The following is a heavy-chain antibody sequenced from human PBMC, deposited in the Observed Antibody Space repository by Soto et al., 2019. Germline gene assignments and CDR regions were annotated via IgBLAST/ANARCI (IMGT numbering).Heavy chain of an antibody. Sequence: QVQLVQSGAEVKKPGSSVKVSCKASGGTFSSYTISWVRQAPGQGLEWMGRIIPILGIANYAQKFQGRVTITADQSTRTAFMEMSSLRYEDMAVYYCARELVVVAATGKNSHGNYYHYYMDVWGKVTTVTVSS. V-gene: IGHV1-69*08. D-gene: IGHD2-15*01. CDR1: GGTFSSYT. CDR2: IIPILGIA. CDR3: ARELVVVAATGKNSHGNYYHYYMDV. J-gene: IGHJ6*03.